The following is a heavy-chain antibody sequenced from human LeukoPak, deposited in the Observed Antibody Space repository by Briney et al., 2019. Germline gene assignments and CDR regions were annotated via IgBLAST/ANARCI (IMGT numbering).Heavy chain of an antibody. V-gene: IGHV4-59*12. CDR1: GGSISRNY. J-gene: IGHJ4*02. CDR3: ARVRWSSSWYLDEY. CDR2: IYYSRSI. D-gene: IGHD6-13*01. Sequence: PSETLSLTCTVSGGSISRNYWSWIRQPPGKGLEWIGYIYYSRSINYNPSLKSRVTVSVDTSKNQLSLKLSSVTAADTAVYYCARVRWSSSWYLDEYWGQGTLVTVSS.